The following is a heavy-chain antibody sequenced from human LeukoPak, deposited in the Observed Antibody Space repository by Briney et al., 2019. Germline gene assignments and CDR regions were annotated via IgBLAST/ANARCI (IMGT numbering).Heavy chain of an antibody. CDR1: GFTFSSYS. J-gene: IGHJ4*02. D-gene: IGHD3-22*01. CDR3: ARKGNPNYYDSSGYSDY. Sequence: GGSLRLSCAATGFTFSSYSMNWVRQAPGKGLEWVSSISSSSSYIYYADSVKGRFTISRDNAKNSLYLQMNSLRAEDTAVYYCARKGNPNYYDSSGYSDYWGQGTLVTVSS. CDR2: ISSSSSYI. V-gene: IGHV3-21*01.